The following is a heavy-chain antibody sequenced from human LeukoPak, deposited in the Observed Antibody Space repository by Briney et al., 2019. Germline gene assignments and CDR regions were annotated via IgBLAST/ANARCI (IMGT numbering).Heavy chain of an antibody. D-gene: IGHD2-2*01. CDR2: ISTTSHNT. Sequence: GGSLRLSCAASGFTFGAYYMSWIRQAPGKGLEWLADISTTSHNTNNADSVKGRSTISRDNAKNSLYLQMNSLRVEDTAVYYCARVDSNSWFGYWGQGTLVTVSS. V-gene: IGHV3-11*05. CDR3: ARVDSNSWFGY. CDR1: GFTFGAYY. J-gene: IGHJ4*02.